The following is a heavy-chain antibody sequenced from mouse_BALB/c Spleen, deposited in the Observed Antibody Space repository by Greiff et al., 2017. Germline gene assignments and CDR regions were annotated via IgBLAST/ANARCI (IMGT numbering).Heavy chain of an antibody. CDR2: IYPSDSYT. Sequence: QVQLQQPGAELVRPGASVKLSCKASGYTFTSYWINWVKQRPGQGLEWIGNIYPSDSYTNYNQKFKDKATLTVDKSSSTAYMQLSSPTSEDSAVYYCTRWGVYDYDGLFDYWGQGTTLTVSS. D-gene: IGHD2-4*01. J-gene: IGHJ2*01. V-gene: IGHV1-69*02. CDR1: GYTFTSYW. CDR3: TRWGVYDYDGLFDY.